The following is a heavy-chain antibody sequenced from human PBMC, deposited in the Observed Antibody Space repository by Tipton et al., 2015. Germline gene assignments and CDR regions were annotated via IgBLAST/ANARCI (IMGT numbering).Heavy chain of an antibody. CDR2: IDPRNGHT. CDR1: GYTFTVNY. Sequence: QVQLVQSGPEVKMPGASVKVSCKASGYTFTVNYMHWVRQAPGQGLEWMGWIDPRNGHTQYSQKFQGRVIMTRATSISTAYMELTSLRSDDTAMYFCARDPGRPGYYWYFDLWGRGTQVTVSS. V-gene: IGHV1-2*02. J-gene: IGHJ2*01. CDR3: ARDPGRPGYYWYFDL. D-gene: IGHD1-26*01.